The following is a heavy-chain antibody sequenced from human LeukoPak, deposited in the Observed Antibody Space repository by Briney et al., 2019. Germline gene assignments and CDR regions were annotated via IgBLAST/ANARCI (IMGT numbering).Heavy chain of an antibody. Sequence: AGGSLSLSCEGSGLSFSTYVLSWARQAPGKGLEWVSSLSHSGGRAYYTDSVKGRFTISRDNSKNTLYLHMNSLRVGDTAVYFCAKLGFLTGSFDSWGQGTLVSVSS. J-gene: IGHJ4*02. CDR2: LSHSGGRA. D-gene: IGHD3-9*01. CDR1: GLSFSTYV. V-gene: IGHV3-23*01. CDR3: AKLGFLTGSFDS.